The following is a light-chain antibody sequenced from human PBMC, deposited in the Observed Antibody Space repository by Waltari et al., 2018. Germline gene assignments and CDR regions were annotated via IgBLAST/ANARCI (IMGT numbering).Light chain of an antibody. V-gene: IGLV1-44*01. Sequence: QSVLTQPPSTSGTPGQRVTISCSGSNSNTGSYTVNWYQQLPGTAPKLLIYSNKQGPSGVPALFSGSKSGTSASLAISGLQSEDEADYYCASWDDSLNGGVFGGGTKLTVL. CDR3: ASWDDSLNGGV. CDR1: NSNTGSYT. J-gene: IGLJ2*01. CDR2: SNK.